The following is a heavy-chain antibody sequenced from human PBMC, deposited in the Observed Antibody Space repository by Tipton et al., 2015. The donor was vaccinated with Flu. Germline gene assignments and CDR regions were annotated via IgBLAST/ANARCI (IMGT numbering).Heavy chain of an antibody. Sequence: TLSLTCTVSGVSISSYYWSWVRQSPGKGLEWIGYIDKSGNTNYNPSLKSRVTIVLDTSKNQFSLKLTSVTAADTAVYYCARDSMVLGTIGPWGQGTLVTVSS. J-gene: IGHJ5*02. D-gene: IGHD3-10*01. CDR1: GVSISSYY. V-gene: IGHV4-59*01. CDR2: IDKSGNT. CDR3: ARDSMVLGTIGP.